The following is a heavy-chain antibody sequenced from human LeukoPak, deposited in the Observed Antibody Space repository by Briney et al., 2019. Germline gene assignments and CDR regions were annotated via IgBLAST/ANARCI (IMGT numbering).Heavy chain of an antibody. Sequence: PGGSLRLSCAASGLTFSSYAMTWVRQAPGKGLEWVSTISSSGGTTHYADSVKGRFTISRDNSKNTLYLQMNSLRAEDTGVYYCANAPVYSSSWYGFYYWGQGTQVTVSS. CDR2: ISSSGGTT. J-gene: IGHJ4*02. CDR3: ANAPVYSSSWYGFYY. V-gene: IGHV3-23*01. D-gene: IGHD6-13*01. CDR1: GLTFSSYA.